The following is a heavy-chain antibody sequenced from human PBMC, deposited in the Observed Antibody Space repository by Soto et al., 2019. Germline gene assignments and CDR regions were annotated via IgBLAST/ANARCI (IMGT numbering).Heavy chain of an antibody. J-gene: IGHJ4*02. D-gene: IGHD6-13*01. V-gene: IGHV1-3*01. CDR3: ARDLSSSLDY. CDR2: INAGNGVT. Sequence: QVQLVQSGAEVKKPGASVKVSCKASGYTFTSYALYWVRQAPGQRLEWVGWINAGNGVTRYSQKFQGRVTITSDTSASTAYMEMISLRSEDTTVYYCARDLSSSLDYWGQGTLVIVSS. CDR1: GYTFTSYA.